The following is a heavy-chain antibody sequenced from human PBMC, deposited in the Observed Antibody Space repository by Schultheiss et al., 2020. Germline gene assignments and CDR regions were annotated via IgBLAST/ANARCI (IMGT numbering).Heavy chain of an antibody. CDR3: SGVRH. D-gene: IGHD1-26*01. CDR1: GFTFGDYA. V-gene: IGHV3-49*03. CDR2: VKSKANGGTT. Sequence: GESLKISCTASGFTFGDYAMSWFRQAPGKGLEWVGRVKSKANGGTTEYAASVKGRFTISRDDSKSIAYLQMNSLKTEDTGVYFCSGVRHWGQGTLVTVSS. J-gene: IGHJ1*01.